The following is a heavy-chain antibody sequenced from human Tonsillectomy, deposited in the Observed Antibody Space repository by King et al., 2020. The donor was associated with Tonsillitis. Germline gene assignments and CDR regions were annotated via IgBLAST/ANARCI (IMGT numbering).Heavy chain of an antibody. CDR2: IRSKAYGGTK. CDR1: GFTFGDYA. D-gene: IGHD1-26*01. CDR3: TRDGRGATKYGGAFDI. J-gene: IGHJ3*02. V-gene: IGHV3-49*04. Sequence: VQLVESGGGLIQPGRSLRLSCTASGFTFGDYAMSWVRQDPGKELEGVGFIRSKAYGGTKEYAASVKGRFTISRDDSKSIAYLQMNSLKTEDTAVYYCTRDGRGATKYGGAFDIWGQGTMVTVSS.